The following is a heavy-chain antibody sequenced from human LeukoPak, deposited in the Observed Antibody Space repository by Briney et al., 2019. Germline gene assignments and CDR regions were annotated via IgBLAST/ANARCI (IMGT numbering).Heavy chain of an antibody. J-gene: IGHJ4*02. CDR3: ATPGGLDSNYIFDY. Sequence: ASVKVSCKASGYTFTGYYMHWVRQAPGQGLEWLGWINLNSGGTNYAQKFQGRVTMTRDTSISTAYMELSRLRSDDTAVYYCATPGGLDSNYIFDYWGQGTLVTVSS. CDR1: GYTFTGYY. V-gene: IGHV1-2*02. CDR2: INLNSGGT. D-gene: IGHD4-11*01.